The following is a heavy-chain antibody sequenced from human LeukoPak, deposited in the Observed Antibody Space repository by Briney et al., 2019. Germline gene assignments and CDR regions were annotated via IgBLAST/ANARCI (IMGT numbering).Heavy chain of an antibody. CDR3: ARGITMIVVVITRYNWFDP. V-gene: IGHV4-34*01. D-gene: IGHD3-22*01. CDR2: INDSGST. Sequence: PSETLSLTCAVYGGSFSGYYWSWIRQPPGKGLEWIGEINDSGSTNYNPSLKSRVTISVDTSKNQFSLKLSSVTAADTAVYYCARGITMIVVVITRYNWFDPWGQGTLVTVSS. CDR1: GGSFSGYY. J-gene: IGHJ5*02.